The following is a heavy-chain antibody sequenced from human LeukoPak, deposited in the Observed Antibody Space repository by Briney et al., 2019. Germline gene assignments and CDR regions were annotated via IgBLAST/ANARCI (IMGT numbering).Heavy chain of an antibody. CDR1: GFTFSTYW. CDR2: ISGSGGST. D-gene: IGHD5-12*01. J-gene: IGHJ4*02. Sequence: PGGSLRLSCAASGFTFSTYWMHWVRQAPGKGLEWVSAISGSGGSTYYADSVKGRFTISRDNSKNTLYLQMNSLRAEDTAVYYCAKDSSGYDPRFDYWGQGTLVTVSS. V-gene: IGHV3-23*01. CDR3: AKDSSGYDPRFDY.